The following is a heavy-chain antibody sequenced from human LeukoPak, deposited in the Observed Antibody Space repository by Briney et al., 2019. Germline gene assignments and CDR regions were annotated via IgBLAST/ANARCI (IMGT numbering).Heavy chain of an antibody. CDR2: FYPGDSDT. D-gene: IGHD3-22*01. Sequence: GESLKISCKGSGYSFTNYWIAWVRQMPGKGLEWMGIFYPGDSDTRYSPSFQGQVTISADKSISTAFLQWSSLKASDTAMYYCVRSYYFDTSGYYSETFDYWGQGTLVTVSS. J-gene: IGHJ4*02. CDR3: VRSYYFDTSGYYSETFDY. CDR1: GYSFTNYW. V-gene: IGHV5-51*01.